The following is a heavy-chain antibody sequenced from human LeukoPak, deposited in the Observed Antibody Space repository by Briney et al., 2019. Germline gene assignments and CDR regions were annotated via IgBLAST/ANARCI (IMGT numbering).Heavy chain of an antibody. V-gene: IGHV1-2*02. Sequence: ASVKVSCKASGYTFTGYYMHWVRQAPGQGLEWMGWINPNSGGTNYAQKFQGRVIMTRDTSISTAYMELSRLRSDDTAVYYCAREVGATDTSDYWGQGTLVTVSS. D-gene: IGHD1-26*01. CDR3: AREVGATDTSDY. J-gene: IGHJ4*02. CDR2: INPNSGGT. CDR1: GYTFTGYY.